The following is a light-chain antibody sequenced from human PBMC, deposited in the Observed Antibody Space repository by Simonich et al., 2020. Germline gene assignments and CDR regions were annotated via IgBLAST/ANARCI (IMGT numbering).Light chain of an antibody. CDR3: SSYTSSSTFV. Sequence: QSALTQPASVSGSPGQSITISCTGTSSDVGGYNYVSWYQQHPGKAPKLMIYDVRKRPSGVSNRCSGSKSGNTASLTISGLQAEDEADYYCSSYTSSSTFVFGGGTKLTVL. CDR2: DVR. V-gene: IGLV2-14*01. J-gene: IGLJ3*02. CDR1: SSDVGGYNY.